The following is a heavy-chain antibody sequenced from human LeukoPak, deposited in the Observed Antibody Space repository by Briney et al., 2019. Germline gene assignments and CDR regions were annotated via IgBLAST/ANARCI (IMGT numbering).Heavy chain of an antibody. CDR2: IDDSGKTT. V-gene: IGHV3-23*01. CDR3: AKVATWTYFDS. Sequence: PGGSLRLSCAASGFTFSSSAMSWVRQAPGKGLGWVSTIDDSGKTTYYADSVKGRFTISRDNSKNTLYLQLTSLRVEDTAVYYCAKVATWTYFDSWGQGTLVTVSS. D-gene: IGHD3/OR15-3a*01. J-gene: IGHJ4*02. CDR1: GFTFSSSA.